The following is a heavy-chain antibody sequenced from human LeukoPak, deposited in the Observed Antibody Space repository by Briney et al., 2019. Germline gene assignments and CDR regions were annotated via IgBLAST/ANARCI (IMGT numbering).Heavy chain of an antibody. V-gene: IGHV1-18*01. Sequence: ASVKVSCKASGYTCTSYGISWVRQAPGQGLEWMGWISAYNGNTNYAQKLQGRVTMTTDTSTSTAYMELRSLRSDDTAVYYCARGYSGYDLDYYYYYMDVWGKGTTVTVSS. D-gene: IGHD5-12*01. CDR3: ARGYSGYDLDYYYYYMDV. J-gene: IGHJ6*03. CDR1: GYTCTSYG. CDR2: ISAYNGNT.